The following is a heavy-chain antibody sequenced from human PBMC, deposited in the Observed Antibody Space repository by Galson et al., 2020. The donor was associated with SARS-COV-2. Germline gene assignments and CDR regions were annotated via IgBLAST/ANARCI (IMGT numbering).Heavy chain of an antibody. CDR3: AHKPPGGPVADAFDV. D-gene: IGHD3-10*01. J-gene: IGHJ3*01. V-gene: IGHV2-5*02. Sequence: KMSGPTLVKPTQTLTLTCNFSGFSLSLTGVGVGWIRQPPGQALEWLALIYWDDDKRYRPSLKSRLTITKDTSKNQVVLTMANMDAVDTGTYFCAHKPPGGPVADAFDVWGRGTMVTVSS. CDR2: IYWDDDK. CDR1: GFSLSLTGVG.